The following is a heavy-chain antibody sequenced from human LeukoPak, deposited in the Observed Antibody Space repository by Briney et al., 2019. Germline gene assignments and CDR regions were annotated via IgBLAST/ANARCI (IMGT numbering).Heavy chain of an antibody. CDR2: ISSSSSYI. CDR3: ARDIAAAGTVF. D-gene: IGHD6-13*01. Sequence: PGGSLRLSCAAAGFTFSSYEMNWVRQAPGKGLEWVSSISSSSSYIYYADSVKGRFTISRDNAKNSLYLQMNSLRAEDTAVYYCARDIAAAGTVFWGQGTLVTVSS. J-gene: IGHJ4*02. CDR1: GFTFSSYE. V-gene: IGHV3-21*01.